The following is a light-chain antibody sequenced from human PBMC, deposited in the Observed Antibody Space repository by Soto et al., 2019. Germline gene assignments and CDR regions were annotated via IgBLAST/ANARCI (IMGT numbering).Light chain of an antibody. CDR3: QQYNNWHPWT. J-gene: IGKJ1*01. CDR2: GAS. V-gene: IGKV3-15*01. Sequence: EIVMTQSPATLSLSPGERVTLSCRASQSVSSNLAWYQQKPGQAPRLLIYGASTRVTDIPARFSGSGSGTEFTLTINSLQSEDFAVYYCQQYNNWHPWTFGQGTKVEIK. CDR1: QSVSSN.